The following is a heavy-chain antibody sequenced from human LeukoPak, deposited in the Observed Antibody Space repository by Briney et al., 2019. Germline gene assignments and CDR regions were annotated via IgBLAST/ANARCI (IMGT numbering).Heavy chain of an antibody. Sequence: GGPLTLLCALSGFTLSRYRMRWVRQAPEGGLEWVANIKHDGSEQYYVDSVKGRFTISRDNAKHSPYLQMNSIGAEDPVVQFCARDESYSSDFWGQGTLVTVSS. D-gene: IGHD6-13*01. CDR1: GFTLSRYR. V-gene: IGHV3-7*05. CDR2: IKHDGSEQ. CDR3: ARDESYSSDF. J-gene: IGHJ4*02.